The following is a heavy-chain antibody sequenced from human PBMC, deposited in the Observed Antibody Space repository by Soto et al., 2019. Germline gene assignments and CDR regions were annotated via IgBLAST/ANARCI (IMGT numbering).Heavy chain of an antibody. V-gene: IGHV2-70*12. CDR1: GFSLSTSGMC. CDR2: IDWDDDK. CDR3: AHKGDGYRGFKY. Sequence: GSGPTLVNPPQTLTLTCTFSGFSLSTSGMCVSWISQPPGKALEWLARIDWDDDKYYSPSLKSRLSLTKDTSKNQVVLTMTSMDPVDTGTYYCAHKGDGYRGFKYWGQGTLVTVSS. J-gene: IGHJ4*02. D-gene: IGHD5-12*01.